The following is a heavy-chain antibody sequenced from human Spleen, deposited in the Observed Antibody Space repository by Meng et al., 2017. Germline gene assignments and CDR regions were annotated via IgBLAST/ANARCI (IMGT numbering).Heavy chain of an antibody. V-gene: IGHV4-34*01. CDR3: ARGPTTMAHDFDY. CDR1: GGSFSDYY. J-gene: IGHJ4*02. D-gene: IGHD4-11*01. CDR2: INHSGST. Sequence: QWHSPQWGPGLLKPSETLSLTCVVSGGSFSDYYWSWIRQPPGKGLEWIGEINHSGSTNYNPSLESRATISVDTSQNNLSLKLSSVTAADSAVYYCARGPTTMAHDFDYWGQGTLVTVSS.